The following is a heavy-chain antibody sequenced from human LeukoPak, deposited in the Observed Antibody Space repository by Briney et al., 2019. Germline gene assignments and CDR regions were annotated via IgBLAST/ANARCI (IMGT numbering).Heavy chain of an antibody. Sequence: SSETLSRTCTVSGGSISNYYWSWIRQPPGKGLEWIGYIYTSGSTNYNPSLKSRVTISVDTSKNQFSLKLSSVTAADTAVYYCARGYSSSSPFDYWGQGTLVTVSS. V-gene: IGHV4-4*09. CDR3: ARGYSSSSPFDY. CDR2: IYTSGST. D-gene: IGHD6-13*01. J-gene: IGHJ4*02. CDR1: GGSISNYY.